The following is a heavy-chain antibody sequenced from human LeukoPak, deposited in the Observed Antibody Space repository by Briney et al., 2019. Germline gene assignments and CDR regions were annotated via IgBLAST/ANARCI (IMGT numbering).Heavy chain of an antibody. CDR3: ARDYYYDSSGSFDY. V-gene: IGHV1-2*02. CDR1: GYTFTSYY. Sequence: ASVKVSCKASGYTFTSYYMHWVRQAPGQGLEWMGWINPNSGGTNYAQKFQGRVTMTRDTSISTAYMELSRLRSDDTAVYYCARDYYYDSSGSFDYWGQGTLVTVSS. CDR2: INPNSGGT. D-gene: IGHD3-22*01. J-gene: IGHJ4*02.